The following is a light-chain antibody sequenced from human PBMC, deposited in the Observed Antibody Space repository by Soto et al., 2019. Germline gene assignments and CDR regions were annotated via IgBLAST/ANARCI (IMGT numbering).Light chain of an antibody. CDR3: QQYGNSPVT. J-gene: IGKJ1*01. CDR1: QSVSSDY. Sequence: EIVLTQSPGTLSLSPGERATLSCRASQSVSSDYLAWYQQRPGQAPRLLIYGASSRATDIPDRFGGSGSGTDFTLTISRLEPEDFAVYYCQQYGNSPVTFGQGTKVDIK. V-gene: IGKV3-20*01. CDR2: GAS.